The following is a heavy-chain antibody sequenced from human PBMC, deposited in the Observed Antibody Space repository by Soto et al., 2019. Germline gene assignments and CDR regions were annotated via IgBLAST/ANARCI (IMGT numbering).Heavy chain of an antibody. V-gene: IGHV3-33*01. CDR1: GFTFSSYG. Sequence: QVQLVESGGGVVQPGRSLRLSCAASGFTFSSYGMHWVRQAPGKGLEWVAVIWYDASNKYYADSVKCRFTISRDNSKNTLYLQMNSLRGDDTAVYYCATLASKNGFDIWGQGTMVTVSS. CDR2: IWYDASNK. D-gene: IGHD6-19*01. J-gene: IGHJ3*02. CDR3: ATLASKNGFDI.